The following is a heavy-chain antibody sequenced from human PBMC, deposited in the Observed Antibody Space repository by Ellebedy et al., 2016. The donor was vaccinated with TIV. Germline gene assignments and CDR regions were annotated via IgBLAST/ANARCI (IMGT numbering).Heavy chain of an antibody. V-gene: IGHV2-70*11. Sequence: SGPTLVKPTQTLTLTCTFSGFSLSTSGMCVSWIRQPPGKALEWLARIDWDDDKYYSTSLKSRLTISKDTSKSQVVLTMTNMDPVDTATYYCARIFLYYYDSSGYVDYWGQGTLVTVSS. D-gene: IGHD3-22*01. CDR2: IDWDDDK. CDR1: GFSLSTSGMC. J-gene: IGHJ4*02. CDR3: ARIFLYYYDSSGYVDY.